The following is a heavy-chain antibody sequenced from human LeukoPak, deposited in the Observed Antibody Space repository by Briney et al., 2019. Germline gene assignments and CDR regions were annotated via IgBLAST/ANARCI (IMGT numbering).Heavy chain of an antibody. CDR1: GGSFSIYY. D-gene: IGHD3-10*01. CDR3: ASRRGLTMVRGINYWFGP. CDR2: INHSGST. Sequence: SETLSLTCAVYGGSFSIYYWSWIRQPPGKGLEWIGEINHSGSTNYNPSLKSRLTISINTSKNQFSLKLSSVTAADTAVYYCASRRGLTMVRGINYWFGPWGQGTLVTVSS. J-gene: IGHJ5*02. V-gene: IGHV4-34*01.